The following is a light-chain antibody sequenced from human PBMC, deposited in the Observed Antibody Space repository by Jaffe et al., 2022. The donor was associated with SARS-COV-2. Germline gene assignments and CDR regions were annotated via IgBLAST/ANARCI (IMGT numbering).Light chain of an antibody. V-gene: IGLV2-14*03. CDR3: SSYGTISPYV. CDR2: NVT. Sequence: QSALTQPASVSGSPGQSITISCTGTNSDIGAYNFVSWYQQHPGKAPKLMIYNVTDRPSGISNRFSGSKSGTAASLTISGLQAEDEADYYCSSYGTISPYVFGSGTWVTVL. CDR1: NSDIGAYNF. J-gene: IGLJ1*01.